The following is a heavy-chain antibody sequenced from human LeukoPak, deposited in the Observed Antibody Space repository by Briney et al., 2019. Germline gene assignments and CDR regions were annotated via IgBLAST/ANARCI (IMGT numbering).Heavy chain of an antibody. Sequence: GGSLRLSCAASGFTVSSNYMGWVRQAPGKGLEWVSVIYSGGSTYYADSVKGRFTISRHNSKNTLYLQMNSERAEDTGVYYCARGGTTGVGMDVWGQGTTVTVSS. CDR2: IYSGGST. J-gene: IGHJ6*02. CDR3: ARGGTTGVGMDV. V-gene: IGHV3-53*04. CDR1: GFTVSSNY. D-gene: IGHD2-8*01.